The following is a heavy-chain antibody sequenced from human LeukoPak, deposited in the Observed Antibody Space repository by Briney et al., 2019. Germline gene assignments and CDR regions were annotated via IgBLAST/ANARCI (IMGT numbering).Heavy chain of an antibody. CDR1: GFTFSSYA. V-gene: IGHV3-30*04. CDR2: ISYDGSNK. D-gene: IGHD6-13*01. J-gene: IGHJ4*02. CDR3: ARRTQPYYFDY. Sequence: PGGPLRLSCAASGFTFSSYAMHWVRQAPGKGLEWVAVISYDGSNKYYADSVKGRFTISRENSKNTLYLQMNSLRAEDTAVYDCARRTQPYYFDYWGQGTLVTVSS.